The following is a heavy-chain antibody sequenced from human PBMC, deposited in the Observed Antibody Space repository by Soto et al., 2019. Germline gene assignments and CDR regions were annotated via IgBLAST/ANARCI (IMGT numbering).Heavy chain of an antibody. CDR2: VWGSGDST. V-gene: IGHV3-23*01. Sequence: GGSLRLSCAASGFTFSSYAMRWVHQAPGKGLEWVSTVWGSGDSTYYADSVKGRFTISRDNSKNTLYLQMNSLRADDTAVYYCAKNSDFWSGYIHYWGQGTLVTVSS. D-gene: IGHD3-3*01. CDR1: GFTFSSYA. CDR3: AKNSDFWSGYIHY. J-gene: IGHJ4*02.